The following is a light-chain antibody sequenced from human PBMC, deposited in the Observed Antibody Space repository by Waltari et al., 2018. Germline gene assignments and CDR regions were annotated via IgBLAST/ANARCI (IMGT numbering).Light chain of an antibody. CDR2: WAS. J-gene: IGKJ4*01. CDR3: QQYYTTPLT. CDR1: QSLLYSSSNENY. V-gene: IGKV4-1*01. Sequence: DIVMTQSPDSLAVSLGDRATINCKCSQSLLYSSSNENYLAWYQPKPGQPPKLLIYWASTRKTGVPDRFSGSGSGTDFILTISSLQAEDVAVYYCQQYYTTPLTFGGGTKVVI.